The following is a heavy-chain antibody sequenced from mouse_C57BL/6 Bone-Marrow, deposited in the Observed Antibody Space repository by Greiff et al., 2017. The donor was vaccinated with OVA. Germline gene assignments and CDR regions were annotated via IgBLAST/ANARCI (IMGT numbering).Heavy chain of an antibody. CDR3: AREGRKLGHDY. CDR2: IDPSDSYT. Sequence: QVQLQQPGAELVKPGASVKLSCKASGYTFTSYWMQWVKQRPGQGLEWIGEIDPSDSYTNYNQKFKGKATLTVDTSSSTAYMQLSSLTSEDSAVYYCAREGRKLGHDYWGQGTTLTVSS. J-gene: IGHJ2*01. V-gene: IGHV1-50*01. D-gene: IGHD4-1*01. CDR1: GYTFTSYW.